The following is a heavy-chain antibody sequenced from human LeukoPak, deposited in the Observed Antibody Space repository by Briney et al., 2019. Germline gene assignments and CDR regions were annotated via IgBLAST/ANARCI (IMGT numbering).Heavy chain of an antibody. V-gene: IGHV3-48*01. CDR1: GFTFSTYG. D-gene: IGHD6-19*01. CDR3: ARSGSGYLDY. CDR2: ISSTSSAI. Sequence: GGSLRLSCAASGFTFSTYGMNWVRQAPGKGLEWVSYISSTSSAIYYTDSVKGRFTISRDNAKNSLFLQVNSLRAEDTAVYYCARSGSGYLDYWGQGTLVTVSS. J-gene: IGHJ4*02.